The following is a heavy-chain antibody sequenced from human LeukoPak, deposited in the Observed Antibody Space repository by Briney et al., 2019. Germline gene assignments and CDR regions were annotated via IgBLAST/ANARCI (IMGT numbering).Heavy chain of an antibody. CDR3: ARDPAQDTPSTDAFDI. Sequence: PSETLSLTCSVSGGSIRNSNYFWAWIRQPPGKGLEWIGLISYTGSAYYNPSLKSRVTISVDTSKNQFSLKLISVTAADTSVYYCARDPAQDTPSTDAFDIWGQGTMVTVSS. CDR1: GGSIRNSNYF. CDR2: ISYTGSA. V-gene: IGHV4-39*07. D-gene: IGHD5-18*01. J-gene: IGHJ3*02.